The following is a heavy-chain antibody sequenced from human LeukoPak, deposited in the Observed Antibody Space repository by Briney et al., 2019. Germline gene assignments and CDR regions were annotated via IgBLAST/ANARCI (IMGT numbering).Heavy chain of an antibody. V-gene: IGHV3-33*01. D-gene: IGHD2-15*01. CDR1: GFTLSSYG. Sequence: GGSLRLSCAASGFTLSSYGMRWVRQAPGKGLEWVAVIWYDGSNKYYADSVKGRFTISRDNSKNTLYLQMNSLRAEDTAVYYCASETNCSGGSCYQTWGQGTLVTVSS. J-gene: IGHJ5*02. CDR3: ASETNCSGGSCYQT. CDR2: IWYDGSNK.